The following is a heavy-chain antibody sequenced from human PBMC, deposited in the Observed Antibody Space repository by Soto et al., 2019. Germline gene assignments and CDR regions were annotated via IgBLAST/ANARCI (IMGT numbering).Heavy chain of an antibody. CDR3: ARDFGGIVVVPAAMFDY. Sequence: GWSLRLSFAASGFTFSSYSMNWVRQAPGKGLEWVSSISSSSSYIYYADSVKGRFTISRDNAKNSLYLQMNSLRAEDTAVYYCARDFGGIVVVPAAMFDYWGQGTLVTVSS. J-gene: IGHJ4*02. CDR2: ISSSSSYI. V-gene: IGHV3-21*01. CDR1: GFTFSSYS. D-gene: IGHD2-2*01.